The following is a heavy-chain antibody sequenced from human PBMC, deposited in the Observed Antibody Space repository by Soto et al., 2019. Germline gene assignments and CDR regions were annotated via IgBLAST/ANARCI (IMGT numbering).Heavy chain of an antibody. CDR2: IYFRGTT. CDR3: ARDKITGLFDY. CDR1: GGSISSYY. Sequence: SETLSLTCTVSGGSISSYYWSWVRQPPGRGLEWIGYIYFRGTTNYNPSLKSRVTISVDTSKNQFSLKLTSVTAADTAVYYCARDKITGLFDYWGQGTLVTVSS. J-gene: IGHJ4*02. V-gene: IGHV4-59*12. D-gene: IGHD2-8*02.